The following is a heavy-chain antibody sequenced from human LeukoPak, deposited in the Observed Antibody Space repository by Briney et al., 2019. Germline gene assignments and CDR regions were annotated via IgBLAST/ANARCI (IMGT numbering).Heavy chain of an antibody. Sequence: ASVKVSCKASRYTFTSYDINWVRQATGQGLEWMGWMNPNSGNTGYAQKFQGRVTMTRNTSISTAYMELSSLRSEDTAVYYCARSRGITGTTQVLDPWGQGTLVTVSS. CDR1: RYTFTSYD. D-gene: IGHD1-7*01. V-gene: IGHV1-8*01. J-gene: IGHJ5*02. CDR2: MNPNSGNT. CDR3: ARSRGITGTTQVLDP.